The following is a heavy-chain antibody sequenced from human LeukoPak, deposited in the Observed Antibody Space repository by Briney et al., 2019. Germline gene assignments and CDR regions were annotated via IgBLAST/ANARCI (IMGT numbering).Heavy chain of an antibody. CDR3: AKLFEGGAAASFDY. V-gene: IGHV3-23*01. J-gene: IGHJ4*02. Sequence: TGGSLRFSCAASGFTFSSYAMSWVRQAPGKGLEWVSAISGSGGSTYYADSVKGRFTISRDNSKNTLYLQMNSLRAEDTAVYYCAKLFEGGAAASFDYWGQGTLVTVSS. D-gene: IGHD6-13*01. CDR2: ISGSGGST. CDR1: GFTFSSYA.